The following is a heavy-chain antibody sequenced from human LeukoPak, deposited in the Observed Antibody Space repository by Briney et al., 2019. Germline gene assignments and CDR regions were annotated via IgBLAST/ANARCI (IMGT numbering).Heavy chain of an antibody. J-gene: IGHJ6*02. V-gene: IGHV3-7*03. CDR1: GFALSSHW. CDR3: ARNNGMDV. Sequence: GGSLRLSCTASGFALSSHWMTWVRQVPGRGPEWVANVNRDGSETYYLDPVKGRFTISKDNAKNSLYLQMNSLRAEDTALYHCARNNGMDVWGQGTTVVVSS. CDR2: VNRDGSET.